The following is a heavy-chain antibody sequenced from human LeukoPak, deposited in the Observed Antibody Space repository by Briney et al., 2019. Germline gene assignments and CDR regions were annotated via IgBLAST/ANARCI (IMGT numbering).Heavy chain of an antibody. J-gene: IGHJ4*02. CDR2: IKDDGSHT. V-gene: IGHV3-74*01. CDR1: ELTSVTPG. D-gene: IGHD6-25*01. Sequence: GGSWRPPLAPSELTSVTPGRPGFGQAQGRGWGWVSRIKDDGSHTNYADSVKGRFTISRDNAKNTLSLQMNSLRAEDTAVYYCARGSGIITGIDEWGQGTLVTVSS. CDR3: ARGSGIITGIDE.